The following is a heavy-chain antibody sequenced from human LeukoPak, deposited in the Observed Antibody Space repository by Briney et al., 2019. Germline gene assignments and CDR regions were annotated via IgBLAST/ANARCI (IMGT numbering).Heavy chain of an antibody. D-gene: IGHD3-3*01. CDR2: ISGRGGSR. Sequence: PGGSLRLSCAASGFTFSSYAMSWVRQAPGKGLEWVSAISGRGGSRNYADSVKGRFTISRDNSKNTLFLQMNSLRAEDTAVYYCAKSTIFGVGSPYYFDYWGQGTLVTVSS. CDR3: AKSTIFGVGSPYYFDY. CDR1: GFTFSSYA. V-gene: IGHV3-23*01. J-gene: IGHJ4*02.